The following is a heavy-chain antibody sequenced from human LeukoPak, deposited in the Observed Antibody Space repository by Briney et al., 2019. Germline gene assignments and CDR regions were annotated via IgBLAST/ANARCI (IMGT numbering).Heavy chain of an antibody. CDR2: IYHSGST. J-gene: IGHJ4*02. CDR3: ARAVGYYFDNSGPSKTFDY. Sequence: SETLSLTCTVSGASLSSYYWSWIRQPPGKGLEWIGYIYHSGSTNYNPSLKSRVTMSVDTSKNQFSLKVTSVTAADTAVYYCARAVGYYFDNSGPSKTFDYWGQGTLVTVSS. D-gene: IGHD3-22*01. V-gene: IGHV4-59*08. CDR1: GASLSSYY.